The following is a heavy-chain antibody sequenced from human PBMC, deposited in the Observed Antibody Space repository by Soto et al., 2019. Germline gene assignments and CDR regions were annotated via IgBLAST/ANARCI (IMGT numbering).Heavy chain of an antibody. CDR1: GFTLTRYS. CDR3: ARESEDLTSNFDY. Sequence: PVGSLRLSCAASGFTLTRYSMNWVRQAPGKGLEWVSSISSTTNYIYYGDSMKGRFTISRDNAKNSLYLEMNSLRAEDTAVYYCARESEDLTSNFDYWGQGTLVTVS. V-gene: IGHV3-21*06. CDR2: ISSTTNYI. J-gene: IGHJ4*02.